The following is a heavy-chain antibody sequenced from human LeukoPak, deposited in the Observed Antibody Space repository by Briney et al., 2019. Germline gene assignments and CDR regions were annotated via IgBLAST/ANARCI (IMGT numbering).Heavy chain of an antibody. CDR3: VSPRGCSYGYFDY. CDR2: IYYSKNT. J-gene: IGHJ4*02. V-gene: IGHV4-39*01. Sequence: PSETLSLTCTVSGGCISISSAYWVWIRPPPGKGLEWIGSIYYSKNTYYNPSLKSRVTISADTSKNQFPLTLGRVSSTDTAVYYCVSPRGCSYGYFDYWGEGTMVAVSS. CDR1: GGCISISSAY. D-gene: IGHD5-18*01.